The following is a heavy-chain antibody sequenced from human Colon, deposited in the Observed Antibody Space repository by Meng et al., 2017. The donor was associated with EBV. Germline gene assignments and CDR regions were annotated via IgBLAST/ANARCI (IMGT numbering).Heavy chain of an antibody. Sequence: QGQLVQCGAAVKKPGASVKVSCKASGYSFTTYAMHWVRQAPGQRLEWMGWINAGNGNTKYSEKFQSRVTITRDTAASTAYMELSSLRSEDTAVYYCARTGCSSSSCYDYWGQGTLVTVSS. J-gene: IGHJ4*02. CDR2: INAGNGNT. CDR1: GYSFTTYA. V-gene: IGHV1-3*01. D-gene: IGHD2-2*01. CDR3: ARTGCSSSSCYDY.